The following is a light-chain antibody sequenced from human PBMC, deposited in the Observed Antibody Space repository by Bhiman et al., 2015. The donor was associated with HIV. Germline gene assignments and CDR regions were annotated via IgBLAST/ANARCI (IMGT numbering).Light chain of an antibody. V-gene: IGLV3-1*01. J-gene: IGLJ1*01. CDR3: QAWDRDTYGYV. CDR1: KLGDKY. CDR2: QDS. Sequence: SYELTQPPSVSVSPGQTANITCSGDKLGDKYARWYQQKTGQTPVLVIYQDSKRPSGIPERISGSNSGNTATLTISGTQPMDEGDYYCQAWDRDTYGYVFGAATTVTVL.